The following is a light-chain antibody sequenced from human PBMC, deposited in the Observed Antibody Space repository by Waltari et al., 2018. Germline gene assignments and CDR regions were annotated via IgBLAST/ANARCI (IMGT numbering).Light chain of an antibody. CDR3: QQSYSTTTWT. J-gene: IGKJ1*01. CDR2: AAS. V-gene: IGKV1-39*01. CDR1: QSISSY. Sequence: DIQMTQSPSSLSASVGDRDTITCRASQSISSYLNWYQQKPGKAPKLLIYAASSLQSGVPSRFSGSGSGTDFTLTISSLQPEDFATYYCQQSYSTTTWTFGQGTKVEIK.